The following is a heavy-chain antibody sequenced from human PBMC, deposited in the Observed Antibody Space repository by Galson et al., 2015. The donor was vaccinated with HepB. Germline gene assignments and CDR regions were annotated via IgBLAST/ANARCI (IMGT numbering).Heavy chain of an antibody. CDR1: GGSFSSNT. J-gene: IGHJ5*02. CDR2: IIPIFETA. V-gene: IGHV1-69*08. Sequence: SVKVSCKASGGSFSSNTFSWVRQAPGQGLEWMVRIIPIFETANYAQKFQGRVTFTADKSATVVYMELSSLRSEDTAIYYCARDSLPGSYHKNWFDPWGQGTLVTVSS. CDR3: ARDSLPGSYHKNWFDP. D-gene: IGHD3-10*01.